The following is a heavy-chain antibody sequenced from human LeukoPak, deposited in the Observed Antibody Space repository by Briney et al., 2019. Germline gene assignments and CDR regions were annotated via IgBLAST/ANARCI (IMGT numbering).Heavy chain of an antibody. J-gene: IGHJ3*02. CDR2: IYYSGST. CDR3: ARQNAAVDGFDI. V-gene: IGHV4-59*08. D-gene: IGHD6-13*01. Sequence: SETLSLTCTVSGGSISSYYWSWIRQPPGKGLEWIGYIYYSGSTNYNPSLKSRVTISVDTSKNQFSLKLSSVTAADTAVYYCARQNAAVDGFDIWGQGTMVTVSS. CDR1: GGSISSYY.